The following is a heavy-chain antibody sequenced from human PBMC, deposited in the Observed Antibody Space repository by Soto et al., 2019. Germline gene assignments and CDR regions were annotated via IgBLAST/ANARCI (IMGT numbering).Heavy chain of an antibody. CDR3: VKDSHYLLLVQVS. Sequence: QVQLVESGGGVVQPGRSLRLSCVASGFNFDSYAMHWVSQEPGKGLEWVAVISYDTSDTYYADSVEGRFTISRDNSNNTLYLQMNRLRPEDTSLYYCVKDSHYLLLVQVSWGQGTLVTVAS. V-gene: IGHV3-30-3*01. D-gene: IGHD6-13*01. CDR2: ISYDTSDT. J-gene: IGHJ5*02. CDR1: GFNFDSYA.